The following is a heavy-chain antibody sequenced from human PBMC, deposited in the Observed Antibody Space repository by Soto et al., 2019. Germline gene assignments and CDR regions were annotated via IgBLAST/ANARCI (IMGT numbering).Heavy chain of an antibody. J-gene: IGHJ6*02. CDR3: ARDWTQYLDV. CDR1: GFTFSSYE. V-gene: IGHV3-48*03. Sequence: GSLRLSCAASGFTFSSYEMNWVRQAPGKGLEWVSYISSSGSTIYYADSVKGRFTISRDNAKNSLYLQMNSLRAEDTAVYYCARDWTQYLDVWGQGTTVTVSS. D-gene: IGHD3-3*01. CDR2: ISSSGSTI.